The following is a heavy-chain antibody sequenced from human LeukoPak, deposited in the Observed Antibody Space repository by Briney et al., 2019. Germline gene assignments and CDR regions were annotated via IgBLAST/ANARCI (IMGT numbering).Heavy chain of an antibody. CDR2: ISGSGDST. V-gene: IGHV3-23*01. CDR1: GFTFSRSA. J-gene: IGHJ4*02. CDR3: AREMVRGFDY. D-gene: IGHD3-10*01. Sequence: GGSLRLSCAASGFTFSRSAMSWVRQAPGKGLEWVSAISGSGDSTYYADSVKGRFTISRDNSRNTLYLQVYSLRAEDTAVYYCAREMVRGFDYWGQGTLVTVSS.